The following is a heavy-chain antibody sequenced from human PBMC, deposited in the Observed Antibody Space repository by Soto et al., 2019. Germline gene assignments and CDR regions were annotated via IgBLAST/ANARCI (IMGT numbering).Heavy chain of an antibody. CDR3: ARDQGLFVHTGMVIDYYGMDV. CDR1: GGTFTSYA. CDR2: IIPGFDTT. Sequence: QVHLVQSGAEVRKPGSSVKVSCTTSGGTFTSYAVSWVRQVPGQGLQWMGGIIPGFDTTFYAQKFQGRVTITEDESTNSAYKELRGVRSEAADVYDCARDQGLFVHTGMVIDYYGMDVWGPATTVTVSS. V-gene: IGHV1-69*01. J-gene: IGHJ6*02. D-gene: IGHD5-18*01.